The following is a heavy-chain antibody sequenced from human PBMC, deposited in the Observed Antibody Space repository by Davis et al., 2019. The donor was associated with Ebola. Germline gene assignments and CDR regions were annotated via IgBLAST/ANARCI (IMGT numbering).Heavy chain of an antibody. D-gene: IGHD2-2*01. Sequence: SETLSLTCAVSGGSISSSNWWSWVRQPPGKGLEWIGEIYHSGSTNYNPSLKSRVTISVDKSKNQFSLKLSSVTAADTAVYYCARSQSPLEDIVVVPAAIDYWGQGTLVTVSS. CDR1: GGSISSSNW. CDR3: ARSQSPLEDIVVVPAAIDY. J-gene: IGHJ4*02. CDR2: IYHSGST. V-gene: IGHV4-4*02.